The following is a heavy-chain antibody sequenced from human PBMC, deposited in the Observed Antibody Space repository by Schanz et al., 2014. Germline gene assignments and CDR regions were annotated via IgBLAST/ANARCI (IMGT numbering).Heavy chain of an antibody. Sequence: QVQLVQSGADVKKPGSSVRVSCKASGGTFSRLTFSWVRQAPGQGLEWMGRVIPILGVTHYAQKFQGRVTITADKSTTTAYMELNSLNSDDTAVYYCATLDYADSVSWGQGTLXTVSS. CDR2: VIPILGVT. V-gene: IGHV1-69*02. CDR1: GGTFSRLT. D-gene: IGHD4-17*01. CDR3: ATLDYADSVS. J-gene: IGHJ5*02.